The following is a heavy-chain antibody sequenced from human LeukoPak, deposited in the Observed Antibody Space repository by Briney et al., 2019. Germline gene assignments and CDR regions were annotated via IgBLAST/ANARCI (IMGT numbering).Heavy chain of an antibody. D-gene: IGHD3-16*01. Sequence: PSETLSLTCTVSGGSIGSYYWSWIRQPPGKGLEWIGYIYYSGSTNYNPSLKSRVTISVDTSKNQFSLKLSSVTAADTAVYYCARSKIGDWFDPWGQGTLVTVSS. CDR1: GGSIGSYY. V-gene: IGHV4-59*01. CDR2: IYYSGST. J-gene: IGHJ5*02. CDR3: ARSKIGDWFDP.